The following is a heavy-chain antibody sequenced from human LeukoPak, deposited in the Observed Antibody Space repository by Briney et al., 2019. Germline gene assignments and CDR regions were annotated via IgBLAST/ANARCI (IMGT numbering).Heavy chain of an antibody. V-gene: IGHV4-39*07. CDR3: ARKREGPTTGIDY. Sequence: PSETLSLTCTVSGVSISSTNSYWGWIRQSPWTGLEWIGNIYSSGSTYYNPSLKSRVTISIDTSENQFSLKLTSVTAADTAVYYCARKREGPTTGIDYWGQGTLVTVSS. CDR2: IYSSGST. CDR1: GVSISSTNSY. J-gene: IGHJ4*02. D-gene: IGHD1-26*01.